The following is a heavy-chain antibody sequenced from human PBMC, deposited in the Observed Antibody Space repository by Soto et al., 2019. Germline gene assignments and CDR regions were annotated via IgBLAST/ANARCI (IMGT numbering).Heavy chain of an antibody. D-gene: IGHD5-12*01. J-gene: IGHJ4*02. CDR3: ARDRGMGSGYDSYFDY. V-gene: IGHV4-38-2*02. Sequence: SETLSLTCTVSGYSISSGYYWGWIRQPPGKGLEWIGSIYHSGSTYYNPSLKSPVTISVDTSKNQFSLKLSSVTAADTAVYYCARDRGMGSGYDSYFDYWGQGTLVTVSS. CDR2: IYHSGST. CDR1: GYSISSGYY.